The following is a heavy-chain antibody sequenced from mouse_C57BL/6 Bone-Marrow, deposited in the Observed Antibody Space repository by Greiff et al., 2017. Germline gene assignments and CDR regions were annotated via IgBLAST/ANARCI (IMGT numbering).Heavy chain of an antibody. J-gene: IGHJ4*01. Sequence: QVQLQQPGAELVMPGASVKLSCKASGYTFTSYWMHWVKQRPGQGLEWIGEIDPSDSYTNYNQKFKGKSKLTVDKSSSTAYMQLSSRTSEDSAVYVCARATCFFYYAMDDWGQGTSVTVSS. CDR1: GYTFTSYW. V-gene: IGHV1-69*01. CDR3: ARATCFFYYAMDD. CDR2: IDPSDSYT.